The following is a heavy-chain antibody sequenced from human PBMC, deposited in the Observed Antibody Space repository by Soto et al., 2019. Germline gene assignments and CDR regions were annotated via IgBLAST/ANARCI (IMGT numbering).Heavy chain of an antibody. CDR3: ATSPGITVAGIQVSDPRFDY. J-gene: IGHJ4*02. CDR1: GGTFSSYA. CDR2: IIPIFGTA. Sequence: ASVKVSCKASGGTFSSYAISWVRQAPGQGLEWMGGIIPIFGTANYAQKFQGRVTITVDESTSTAYMELSSLRSEDTAVYYCATSPGITVAGIQVSDPRFDYWGQGTLVTVSS. V-gene: IGHV1-69*13. D-gene: IGHD6-19*01.